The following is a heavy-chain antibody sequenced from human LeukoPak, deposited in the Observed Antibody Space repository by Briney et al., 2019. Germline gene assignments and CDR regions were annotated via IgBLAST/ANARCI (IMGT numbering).Heavy chain of an antibody. CDR1: GSTFSSYA. Sequence: GGSLRLSCAASGSTFSSYAMSWVRQAPGKGLEWVSAISGSGGSTYYADSVKGRLTISRDNSKNTLYLQMNSLRAEDTAVYYCAKVADIVVVVAATPFDYWGQGTLVTVSS. D-gene: IGHD2-15*01. V-gene: IGHV3-23*01. CDR2: ISGSGGST. CDR3: AKVADIVVVVAATPFDY. J-gene: IGHJ4*02.